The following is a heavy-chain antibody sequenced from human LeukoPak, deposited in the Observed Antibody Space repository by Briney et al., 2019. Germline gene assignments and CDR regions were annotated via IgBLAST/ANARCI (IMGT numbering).Heavy chain of an antibody. Sequence: GGSLRLSCAASGFPFSTYWLSWVRQAPGKGLEWVANINQDGSGEYYAGSVKGRFTIARDNAKNSLYLQMNSLRAEDTAVYYCARDDDVWSGWGHWGRGTLVTVSS. J-gene: IGHJ4*02. CDR1: GFPFSTYW. CDR2: INQDGSGE. V-gene: IGHV3-7*01. CDR3: ARDDDVWSGWGH. D-gene: IGHD3-3*01.